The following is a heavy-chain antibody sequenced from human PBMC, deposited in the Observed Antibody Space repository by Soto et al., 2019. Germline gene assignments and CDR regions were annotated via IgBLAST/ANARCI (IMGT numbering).Heavy chain of an antibody. D-gene: IGHD2-15*01. CDR2: INPSGEHT. Sequence: ASVKVSCKASGYSFKDHYMHWVRQAPGRGLEWVGIINPSGEHTNYAQQFRGRVAMTRDTSTSTAYMELRSLRSEDTAVYFCARISCKGGSCYFDIDPWGQETLATVS. CDR3: ARISCKGGSCYFDIDP. CDR1: GYSFKDHY. J-gene: IGHJ5*02. V-gene: IGHV1-46*02.